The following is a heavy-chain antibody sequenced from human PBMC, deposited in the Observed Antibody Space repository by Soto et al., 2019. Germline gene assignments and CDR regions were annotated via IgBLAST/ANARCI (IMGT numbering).Heavy chain of an antibody. CDR2: IYYSGST. V-gene: IGHV4-31*03. Sequence: SETLSLTCTVSGGSISSGGYYWSWIRQHPGKGLEWIGYIYYSGSTYYNPSLKSRVTITVDTSKNQFSLKLSSVTAADTAVYYCARASSVAVVAPPIAFDIWGQGTMVTVSS. CDR1: GGSISSGGYY. CDR3: ARASSVAVVAPPIAFDI. J-gene: IGHJ3*02. D-gene: IGHD2-15*01.